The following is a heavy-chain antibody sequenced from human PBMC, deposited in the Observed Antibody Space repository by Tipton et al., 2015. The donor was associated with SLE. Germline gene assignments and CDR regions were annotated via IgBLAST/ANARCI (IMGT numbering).Heavy chain of an antibody. CDR3: ARAKGSTGQRFDP. Sequence: TLSLTCAVSGGSISGSNWWSWVRQPPGKGLEWIGEIYHSGSTNYNPSLKSRVTMSVDKSKNQFSLKLSSVTAADTAVYYCARAKGSTGQRFDPWGQGTLVTVSS. D-gene: IGHD2-2*01. CDR2: IYHSGST. J-gene: IGHJ5*02. V-gene: IGHV4-4*02. CDR1: GGSISGSNW.